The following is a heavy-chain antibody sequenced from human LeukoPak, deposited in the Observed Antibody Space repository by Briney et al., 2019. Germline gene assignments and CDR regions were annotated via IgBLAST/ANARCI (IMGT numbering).Heavy chain of an antibody. Sequence: SVKVPCKASGGTFSSYAISWVRPAPGRGLEWMGRIIPILGIANYAQKFQGRVTITADKSTSTAYMELSSLRSEDTAVYYCARDRDSSSYYDSSGYDYWGQGTLVTVSS. J-gene: IGHJ4*02. D-gene: IGHD3-22*01. CDR3: ARDRDSSSYYDSSGYDY. CDR1: GGTFSSYA. V-gene: IGHV1-69*04. CDR2: IIPILGIA.